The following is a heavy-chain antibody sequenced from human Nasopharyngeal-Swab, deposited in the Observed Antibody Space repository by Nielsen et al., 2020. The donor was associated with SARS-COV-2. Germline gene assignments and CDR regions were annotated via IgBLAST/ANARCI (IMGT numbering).Heavy chain of an antibody. J-gene: IGHJ6*02. CDR2: IRSKAYGGTT. CDR3: TRDDTYYSSGYYYGMDV. CDR1: GFTFGDYA. V-gene: IGHV3-49*03. Sequence: GGSLRLSCTASGFTFGDYAMSWFRQAPGKGLEWVGFIRSKAYGGTTEYAASVKGRFAISRDDSKSIAYLQMNSLKTEDTAVYYCTRDDTYYSSGYYYGMDVWGQGTTVTVSS. D-gene: IGHD6-19*01.